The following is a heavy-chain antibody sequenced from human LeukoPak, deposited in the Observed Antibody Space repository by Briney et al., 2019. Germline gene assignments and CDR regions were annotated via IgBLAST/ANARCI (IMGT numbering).Heavy chain of an antibody. CDR3: ARNQGYCSGGSCYNWFDP. Sequence: SETLSLTCTVSGGSISSYYWSWIRQPPGKGLEWIGYIYYSGSTNYNPSLKSRVTISVDTSKNQFSLKLSSVTAADTAVYYCARNQGYCSGGSCYNWFDPWGQGTLVTASS. J-gene: IGHJ5*02. V-gene: IGHV4-59*01. CDR2: IYYSGST. D-gene: IGHD2-15*01. CDR1: GGSISSYY.